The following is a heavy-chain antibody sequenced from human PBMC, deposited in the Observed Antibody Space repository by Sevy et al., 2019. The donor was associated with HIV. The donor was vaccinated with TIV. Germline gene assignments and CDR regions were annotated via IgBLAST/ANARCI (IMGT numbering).Heavy chain of an antibody. CDR3: ARVKDYYDSSGHGAFDI. Sequence: ASMKVSCKASGGTFSSYAISWVRQAPGQGLEWMGGIIPIFGTANYAQKFQGRVTITADKSTSTAYMELSSLRSEDTAVYYCARVKDYYDSSGHGAFDIWGQGTMVTVSS. D-gene: IGHD3-22*01. CDR2: IIPIFGTA. V-gene: IGHV1-69*06. CDR1: GGTFSSYA. J-gene: IGHJ3*02.